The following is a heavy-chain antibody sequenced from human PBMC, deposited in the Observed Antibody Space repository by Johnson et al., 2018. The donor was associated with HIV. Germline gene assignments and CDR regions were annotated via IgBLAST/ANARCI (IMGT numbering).Heavy chain of an antibody. D-gene: IGHD6-6*01. Sequence: QVQLVESGGGVVQPGRSLRLSCAASGFTFSSYAMHWVRQAPGKGLEWVAVISYDGSNKYYADSVTGRFTISRDNSNNTLYLQMNSLRAEDTAVYYCAREASIAARFAFDIWGQGTMVTVSS. CDR2: ISYDGSNK. J-gene: IGHJ3*02. CDR3: AREASIAARFAFDI. CDR1: GFTFSSYA. V-gene: IGHV3-30*04.